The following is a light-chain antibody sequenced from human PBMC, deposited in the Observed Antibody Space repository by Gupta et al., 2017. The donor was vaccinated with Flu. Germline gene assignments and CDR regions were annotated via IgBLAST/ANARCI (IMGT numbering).Light chain of an antibody. V-gene: IGLV2-8*01. J-gene: IGLJ3*02. Sequence: SVTTSASGTRGDVGGYNDVSWYQQHPGKAPNLMIDEVSKRPSGVPYRFSGSTSGNTASLTVSGLQDEDEADYYCSSYAGSNNLVFGGGTKLTVL. CDR3: SSYAGSNNLV. CDR2: EVS. CDR1: RGDVGGYND.